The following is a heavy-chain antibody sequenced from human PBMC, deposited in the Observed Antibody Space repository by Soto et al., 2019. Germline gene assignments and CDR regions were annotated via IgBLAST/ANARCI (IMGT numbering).Heavy chain of an antibody. J-gene: IGHJ6*02. CDR1: GVTFSSYA. CDR2: ISGSGENT. V-gene: IGHV3-23*01. D-gene: IGHD3-22*01. CDR3: ARSHYYDSSGYYLRPHYYGMDV. Sequence: GGSLRLSCAASGVTFSSYAMSWVRQAPGKGLDWVSVISGSGENTYYADSVKGRFTISRDNSKNTLYLQMNSLRAEDTAAYYCARSHYYDSSGYYLRPHYYGMDVWGQGTTVTVSS.